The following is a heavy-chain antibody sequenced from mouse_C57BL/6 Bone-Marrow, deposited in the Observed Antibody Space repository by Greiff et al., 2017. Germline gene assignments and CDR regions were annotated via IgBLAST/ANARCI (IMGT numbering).Heavy chain of an antibody. J-gene: IGHJ2*01. CDR2: IYPGSGNT. D-gene: IGHD1-1*01. V-gene: IGHV1-66*01. Sequence: VQGVESGPELVKPGASVKISCKASGYSFTSYYIHWVKQRPGQGLEWIGWIYPGSGNTKYNEKFKGKATLTADTSSSTAYMQLSSLTSEDSAVYYCSSLITTVDYWGQGTTLTVSS. CDR3: SSLITTVDY. CDR1: GYSFTSYY.